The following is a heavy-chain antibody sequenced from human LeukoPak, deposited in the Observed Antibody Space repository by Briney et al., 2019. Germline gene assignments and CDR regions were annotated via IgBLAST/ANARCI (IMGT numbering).Heavy chain of an antibody. V-gene: IGHV3-21*01. J-gene: IGHJ4*02. CDR3: TSRNGSGDY. CDR1: GFTFSSYS. Sequence: GGSLRLSCAASGFTFSSYSMNWVRQAPGKGLEWVSSISSGSDYIFYADSVKGRFTISRDNAKNTVYLQMNSLRVEDTAVYFCTSRNGSGDYWGQGTPVTVSS. D-gene: IGHD3-10*01. CDR2: ISSGSDYI.